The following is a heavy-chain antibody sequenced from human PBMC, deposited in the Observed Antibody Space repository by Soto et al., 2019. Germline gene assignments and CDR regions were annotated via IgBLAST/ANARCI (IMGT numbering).Heavy chain of an antibody. J-gene: IGHJ5*02. V-gene: IGHV1-18*01. CDR3: AREEDPLIAVAGTGWFDP. D-gene: IGHD6-19*01. CDR2: ISAYNGNT. Sequence: QVQLVQSGAEVKKPGASVKVSCKASGYTFTSYGISWVRQAPGQGLEWMGWISAYNGNTNYAQKLQGRVTMTTDISTSTAYMELRSLRSDDTAVYYCAREEDPLIAVAGTGWFDPWGQGTLVTVSS. CDR1: GYTFTSYG.